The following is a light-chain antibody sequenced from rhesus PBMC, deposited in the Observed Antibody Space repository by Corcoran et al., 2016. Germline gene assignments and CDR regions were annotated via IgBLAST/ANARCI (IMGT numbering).Light chain of an antibody. Sequence: DIQMTQYPSSLSASVGDRVTITCRASENVKNYLNWYQKKTGKAPKLRIYKASTLQNGVPSRFSGSGSGTFYTFTISVLQSEDVATYYCLPDYRTPDSFGQETKVEIK. CDR2: KAS. CDR1: ENVKNY. CDR3: LPDYRTPDS. V-gene: IGKV1-74*01. J-gene: IGKJ2*01.